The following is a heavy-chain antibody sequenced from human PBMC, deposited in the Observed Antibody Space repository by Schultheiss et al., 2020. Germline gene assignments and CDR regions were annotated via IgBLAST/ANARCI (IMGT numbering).Heavy chain of an antibody. CDR3: AKTGWTYYYDSSDAFDI. V-gene: IGHV3-21*04. CDR2: ISSSGSTI. CDR1: GFTFSSYS. D-gene: IGHD3-22*01. J-gene: IGHJ3*02. Sequence: GGSLRLSCAASGFTFSSYSMNWVRQAPGKGLEWVSFISSSGSTIYYADSVKGRFTISRDNAKNSLYLQMNSLRAEDTALYYCAKTGWTYYYDSSDAFDIWGQGTMVTVSS.